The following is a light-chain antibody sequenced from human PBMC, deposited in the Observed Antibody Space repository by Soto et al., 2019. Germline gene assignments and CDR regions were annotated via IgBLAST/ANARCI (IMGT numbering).Light chain of an antibody. Sequence: QSVLTQPPSVSGAPGQSVTISCTWSSSNIGAGYDVHWYQQLPGTAPKLLIYGNSNRPSGVPDRFSGSKSGTSASLAITGLQAEDEADYYCQSYDSSLRGVFGPGTKLTVL. CDR2: GNS. V-gene: IGLV1-40*01. CDR1: SSNIGAGYD. J-gene: IGLJ1*01. CDR3: QSYDSSLRGV.